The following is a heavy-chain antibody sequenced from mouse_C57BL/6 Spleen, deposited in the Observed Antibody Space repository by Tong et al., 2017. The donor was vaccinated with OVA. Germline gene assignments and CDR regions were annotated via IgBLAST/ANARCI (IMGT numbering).Heavy chain of an antibody. CDR3: ARREVRRAWFAY. CDR2: INSDGGST. J-gene: IGHJ3*01. CDR1: EYEFPSHD. V-gene: IGHV5-2*01. Sequence: EVQLQESGGGLVQPGESLKLSCESNEYEFPSHDMSWVRKTPEKRLELVAAINSDGGSTYYPDTMERRFIISRDNAKNTLYLQMSSLKSEDTAMYYCARREVRRAWFAYWGQGTLVTVSA. D-gene: IGHD2-14*01.